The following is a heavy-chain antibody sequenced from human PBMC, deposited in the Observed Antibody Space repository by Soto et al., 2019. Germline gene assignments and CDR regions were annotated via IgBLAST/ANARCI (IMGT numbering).Heavy chain of an antibody. V-gene: IGHV2-5*02. CDR1: GFSLSTSGVG. CDR2: IYWDDDK. D-gene: IGHD3-10*01. J-gene: IGHJ5*02. CDR3: AHYPLWFRFDP. Sequence: QITLKESGPTLVKPTQTLTLTCTFSGFSLSTSGVGVGWIRQPPGKALEWLALIYWDDDKRYSPSLKSRLTLTQDNPKTQVAHTMANTDPVDTATYYCAHYPLWFRFDPWGQGTPVTVSP.